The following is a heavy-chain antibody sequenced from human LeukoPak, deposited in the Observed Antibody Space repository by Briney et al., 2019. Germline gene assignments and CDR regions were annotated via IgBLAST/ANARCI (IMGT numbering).Heavy chain of an antibody. J-gene: IGHJ4*02. D-gene: IGHD6-13*01. CDR2: VDYSGST. Sequence: SETLSLTCTVSGGSISSTDYFWGWVRQPPGKGPEWIGSVDYSGSTYYNPSLKSRVTISLDTSKNQFSLKLSSVTAADTAVYYCARYAAAGYPLDYWGQGTLVTVSS. CDR1: GGSISSTDYF. V-gene: IGHV4-39*07. CDR3: ARYAAAGYPLDY.